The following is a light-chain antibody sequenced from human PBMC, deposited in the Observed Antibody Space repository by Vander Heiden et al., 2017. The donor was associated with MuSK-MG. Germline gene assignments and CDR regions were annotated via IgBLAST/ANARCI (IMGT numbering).Light chain of an antibody. CDR1: SSNIGAEYD. V-gene: IGLV1-40*01. CDR2: ANK. Sequence: QSVLTQPPSVSGAPGQTVTISCTGSSSNIGAEYDVHWYQQLPGTAPKLLIFANKIRASGVPDRFSASKSGTSASLAVTGLQSEDEGHYYCQSYDSGLNGVVFGGGTKLTGL. J-gene: IGLJ2*01. CDR3: QSYDSGLNGVV.